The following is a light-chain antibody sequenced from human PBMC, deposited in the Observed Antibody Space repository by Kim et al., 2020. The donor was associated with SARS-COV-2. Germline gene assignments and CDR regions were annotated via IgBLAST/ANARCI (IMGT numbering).Light chain of an antibody. CDR1: SSDVGIYNY. CDR3: CSYAGSYTFV. Sequence: GQSVTISCTGTSSDVGIYNYVSWFQHHPGKAPKFMIYDVSKRPSGVPDRFSGSKSGNTASLTISGLQAEDEADYYCCSYAGSYTFVFGTGTKVTVL. CDR2: DVS. V-gene: IGLV2-11*01. J-gene: IGLJ1*01.